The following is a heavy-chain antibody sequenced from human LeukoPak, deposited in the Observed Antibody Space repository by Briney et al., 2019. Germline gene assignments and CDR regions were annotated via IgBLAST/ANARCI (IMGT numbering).Heavy chain of an antibody. D-gene: IGHD3-22*01. V-gene: IGHV3-9*01. Sequence: GGSLRLSCAASGFTFDDYAMHWVRQALGKGLEWVSGISWNSGSIGYADSVKGRFTISRDNAKNSLYLQMNSLRAEDTALYYCAKGSTYYYDSSGYLASWGQGTLVTVSS. CDR2: ISWNSGSI. J-gene: IGHJ4*02. CDR1: GFTFDDYA. CDR3: AKGSTYYYDSSGYLAS.